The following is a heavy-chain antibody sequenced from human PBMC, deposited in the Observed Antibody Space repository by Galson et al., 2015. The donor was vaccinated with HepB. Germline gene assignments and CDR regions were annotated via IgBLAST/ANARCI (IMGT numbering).Heavy chain of an antibody. CDR1: GGTFSSYA. V-gene: IGHV1-69*13. J-gene: IGHJ6*02. D-gene: IGHD4-17*01. CDR3: ARPEYGDLPSYYYGMDV. Sequence: SVKVSCKASGGTFSSYAISWVRQAPGQGLEWMGGIIPIFGTANYAQKFQGRVTITADESTSTAYMELSSLRSEDTAVYYCARPEYGDLPSYYYGMDVWGQGTTVTVSS. CDR2: IIPIFGTA.